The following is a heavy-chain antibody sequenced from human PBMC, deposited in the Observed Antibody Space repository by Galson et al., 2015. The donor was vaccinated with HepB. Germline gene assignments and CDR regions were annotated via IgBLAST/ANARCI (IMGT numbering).Heavy chain of an antibody. CDR1: GYTFTSYG. J-gene: IGHJ3*02. Sequence: SVKVSCKASGYTFTSYGISWVRQAPGQGLEWMGWISANNGNTNYAQKLQGRVTMTTDTSTSTAYMELRSLRSDDTAVYYCARDIGDYCSTTSCYLPAFDIWGQGTMVTVSS. D-gene: IGHD2-2*01. CDR2: ISANNGNT. V-gene: IGHV1-18*01. CDR3: ARDIGDYCSTTSCYLPAFDI.